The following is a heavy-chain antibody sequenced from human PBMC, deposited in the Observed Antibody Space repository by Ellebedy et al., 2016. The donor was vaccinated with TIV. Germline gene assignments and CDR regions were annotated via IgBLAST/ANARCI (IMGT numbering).Heavy chain of an antibody. Sequence: AASVKVSCKASGGTFSSYAISWVRQAPGQGLEWMGRIIPILAIADYAQKFQGRVTMTRDTSTSTVYMELSSLRSEDTAVYYCARGDDSGVRDAFDIWGQGTMVTVSS. D-gene: IGHD3-22*01. CDR1: GGTFSSYA. CDR2: IIPILAIA. V-gene: IGHV1-69*04. J-gene: IGHJ3*02. CDR3: ARGDDSGVRDAFDI.